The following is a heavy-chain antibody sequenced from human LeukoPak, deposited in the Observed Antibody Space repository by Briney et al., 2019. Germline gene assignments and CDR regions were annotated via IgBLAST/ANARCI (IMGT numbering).Heavy chain of an antibody. CDR1: GFTFSSYS. D-gene: IGHD2-21*02. V-gene: IGHV3-21*01. J-gene: IGHJ4*02. CDR2: ISSSSSYI. Sequence: GGSLRLSCAASGFTFSSYSMNWVRQAPGKGLEWVSSISSSSSYIYYADSVKGRFTISRDNAKNSLYLQMNSLRAEDTAVYYCAGSLVYCGGDCRLGDYWGQGTLVTVSS. CDR3: AGSLVYCGGDCRLGDY.